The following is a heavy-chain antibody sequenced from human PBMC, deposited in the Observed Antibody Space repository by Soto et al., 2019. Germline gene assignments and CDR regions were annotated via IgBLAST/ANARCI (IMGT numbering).Heavy chain of an antibody. CDR2: ISTSSSNI. V-gene: IGHV3-23*01. J-gene: IGHJ5*02. CDR3: AKTTGYHPLHLVDP. CDR1: GFSLRATT. Sequence: GGSLRPSFVASGFSLRATTTSWVRQGPGKGLDWGSTISTSSSNIFYAPSVKGPFTVSRDKSKNTRYLQIASLRVVDTAVYYCAKTTGYHPLHLVDPWGQGTLVTGSS. D-gene: IGHD3-9*01.